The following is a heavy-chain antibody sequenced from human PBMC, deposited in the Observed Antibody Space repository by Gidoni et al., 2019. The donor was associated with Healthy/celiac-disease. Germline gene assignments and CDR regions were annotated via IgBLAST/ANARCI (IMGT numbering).Heavy chain of an antibody. V-gene: IGHV3-64D*06. CDR1: GFTFSSYA. D-gene: IGHD5-12*01. Sequence: CPASGFTFSSYAMHWVRQAPGKGLEYVSAISSNGGSTYYADSVKGRFTISRDNSKNTLYLQMSSLRAEDTAVYYCVKDLEDSGYDYVLNDAFDIWGQGTMVTVSS. CDR3: VKDLEDSGYDYVLNDAFDI. J-gene: IGHJ3*02. CDR2: ISSNGGST.